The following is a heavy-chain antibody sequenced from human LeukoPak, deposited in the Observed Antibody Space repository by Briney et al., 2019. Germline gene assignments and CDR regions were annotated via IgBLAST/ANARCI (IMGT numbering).Heavy chain of an antibody. D-gene: IGHD3-10*01. V-gene: IGHV3-53*01. Sequence: GGSLRLSCAASGLSASIYYMSWVRQAPGKGLEWVSVIYSGGTTDYVDSVKGRFTISRDNSKNTLFLQMNSLRAEDTAVYYCARVPGAYGSGTYYVWGQGTRVTVSS. CDR2: IYSGGTT. J-gene: IGHJ4*02. CDR1: GLSASIYY. CDR3: ARVPGAYGSGTYYV.